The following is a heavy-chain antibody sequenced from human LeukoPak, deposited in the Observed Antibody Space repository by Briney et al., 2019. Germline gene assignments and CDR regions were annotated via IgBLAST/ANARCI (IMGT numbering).Heavy chain of an antibody. D-gene: IGHD3-10*01. CDR1: GGSISSGGYS. CDR3: ARVAGDYGSGSYFLDY. Sequence: SETLSLTCAVSGGSISSGGYSWSWIRQPPGKGLEWIVYIYHSGSTYYNPSLKSRVTISVDRSKNQFSLKLSSVTAADTAVYYCARVAGDYGSGSYFLDYWGQGTLVTVSS. V-gene: IGHV4-30-2*01. CDR2: IYHSGST. J-gene: IGHJ4*02.